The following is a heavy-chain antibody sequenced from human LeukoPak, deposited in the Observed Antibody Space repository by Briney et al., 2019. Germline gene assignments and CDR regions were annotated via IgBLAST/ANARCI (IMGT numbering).Heavy chain of an antibody. D-gene: IGHD2-2*02. V-gene: IGHV3-9*03. Sequence: PGRSLRLSCAASGFTFDDYAMHWVPRAPGKGLEWVSGISWNSGSIGYADSVKGRFTISRDNAKNSLYLQMNSLRAEDMALYYCARVVPAAIQDYYFDYWGQGTLVTVSS. CDR3: ARVVPAAIQDYYFDY. J-gene: IGHJ4*02. CDR1: GFTFDDYA. CDR2: ISWNSGSI.